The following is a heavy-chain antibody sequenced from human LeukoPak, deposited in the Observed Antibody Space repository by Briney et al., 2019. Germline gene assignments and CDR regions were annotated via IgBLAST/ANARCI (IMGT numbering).Heavy chain of an antibody. CDR3: ARDDLGLEYSSSWY. V-gene: IGHV3-66*01. Sequence: GGSLRLSCAASGFTVSSNYMSWVRQAPGKGLEWVSVIYSGGSTYYADSVKGRFTVSRDNSKNTLYLQMNSLRAEDTAVYYCARDDLGLEYSSSWYWGQGTLVTVSS. D-gene: IGHD6-13*01. CDR1: GFTVSSNY. CDR2: IYSGGST. J-gene: IGHJ4*02.